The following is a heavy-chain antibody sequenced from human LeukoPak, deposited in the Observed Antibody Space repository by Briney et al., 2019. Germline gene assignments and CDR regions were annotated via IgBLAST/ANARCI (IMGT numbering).Heavy chain of an antibody. CDR3: ARVDLDCSSTSCYDNGFDY. CDR1: GFTFSSYW. V-gene: IGHV3-7*01. CDR2: IKQDGSER. Sequence: PGGSLRLSCAASGFTFSSYWMSWVRQAPGKGLEWVANIKQDGSERYYVDSVKARFTISRDNAKNSLYLQMNSLRAEDTAVYYCARVDLDCSSTSCYDNGFDYWGQGTLVPVSS. J-gene: IGHJ4*02. D-gene: IGHD2-2*01.